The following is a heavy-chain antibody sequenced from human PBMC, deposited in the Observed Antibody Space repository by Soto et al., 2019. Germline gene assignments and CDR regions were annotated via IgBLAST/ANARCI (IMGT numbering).Heavy chain of an antibody. CDR1: GYTFTSYG. CDR3: ARGGGRLDCSSTSCYSMDV. J-gene: IGHJ6*02. Sequence: QVQLVQSGAEVKKPGASVKVSCKASGYTFTSYGISWVRPAPGHGLEWMGWISAYNGNTNYAQKLQGRVTMTTDTATSTAYMELRSLRSDDTAVYYCARGGGRLDCSSTSCYSMDVCGQGTTVTVSS. CDR2: ISAYNGNT. D-gene: IGHD2-2*01. V-gene: IGHV1-18*04.